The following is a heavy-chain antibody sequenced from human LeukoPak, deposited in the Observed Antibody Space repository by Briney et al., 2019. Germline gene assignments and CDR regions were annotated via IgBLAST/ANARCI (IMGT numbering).Heavy chain of an antibody. CDR3: ARAHTSTVTWYYYYYYMDV. J-gene: IGHJ6*03. Sequence: SVKVSCKASGGTFSSYAISWVRQAPGQGLEWMGGIIPIFGTANYAQKFQDRATITTDESTSTAYMELSSLRSEDTAVYYCARAHTSTVTWYYYYYYMDVWGKGTTVTVSS. D-gene: IGHD4-17*01. CDR1: GGTFSSYA. CDR2: IIPIFGTA. V-gene: IGHV1-69*05.